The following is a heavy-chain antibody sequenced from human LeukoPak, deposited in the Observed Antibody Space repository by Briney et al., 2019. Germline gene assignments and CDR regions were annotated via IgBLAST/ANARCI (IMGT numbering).Heavy chain of an antibody. Sequence: ASVKVSCKASGGTFSSYAISWVRQAPGQGLEWMGGIIPIFGTANYAQKFQGRVTITADESTSTAYMELSSLRSEDTAVYYCARVPKYSSSSSNGLFEWGQGTLVTVSS. J-gene: IGHJ4*02. CDR3: ARVPKYSSSSSNGLFE. V-gene: IGHV1-69*13. CDR2: IIPIFGTA. D-gene: IGHD6-6*01. CDR1: GGTFSSYA.